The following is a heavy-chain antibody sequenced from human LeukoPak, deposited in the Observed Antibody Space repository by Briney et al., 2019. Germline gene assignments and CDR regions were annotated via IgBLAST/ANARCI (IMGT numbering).Heavy chain of an antibody. D-gene: IGHD3-10*01. Sequence: ASVKVSCKAFGYTFTGYYMHWVRQAPGQGLEWMGWINPNSGGTNYAQKFQGWVTMTRDTSISTAYMELSRLRSDDTAVYYCARGNYYGSGSYFDYWGQGTLVTVSS. V-gene: IGHV1-2*04. CDR1: GYTFTGYY. CDR3: ARGNYYGSGSYFDY. CDR2: INPNSGGT. J-gene: IGHJ4*02.